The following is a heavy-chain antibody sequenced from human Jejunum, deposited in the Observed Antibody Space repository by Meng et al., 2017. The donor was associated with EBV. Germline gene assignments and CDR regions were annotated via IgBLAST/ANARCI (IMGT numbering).Heavy chain of an antibody. CDR3: ARDYSDSSRQGY. CDR2: INPNSGGT. CDR1: GYTFTGYF. D-gene: IGHD3-22*01. Sequence: QVQLVQSGAEVKQPGDSVRVSCKASGYTFTGYFIHWVRQAPGQGLEWMGRINPNSGGTSYTQKFQGRVTMTRDTSITTAYMELSRLGSDDTAVYYCARDYSDSSRQGYWGQGTLVTVSS. V-gene: IGHV1-2*06. J-gene: IGHJ4*02.